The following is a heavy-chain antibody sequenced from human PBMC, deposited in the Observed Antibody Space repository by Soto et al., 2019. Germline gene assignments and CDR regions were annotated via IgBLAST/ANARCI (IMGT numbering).Heavy chain of an antibody. J-gene: IGHJ4*02. V-gene: IGHV1-18*01. CDR1: GYTFTIYG. D-gene: IGHD5-12*01. Sequence: ASVKVSCKASGYTFTIYGISWVLQAPGEGLEWMGWISAYNGNTNYAQKLQGRVTMTTDTSTSTAYMELRSLRSDDTAVYYCARDAEIVAPLGPVTTDDSGPAPLVTVIS. CDR3: ARDAEIVAPLGPVTTDD. CDR2: ISAYNGNT.